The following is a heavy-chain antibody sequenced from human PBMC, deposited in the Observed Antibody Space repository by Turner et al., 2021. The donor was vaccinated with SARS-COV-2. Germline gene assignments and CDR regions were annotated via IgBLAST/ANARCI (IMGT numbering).Heavy chain of an antibody. J-gene: IGHJ3*02. CDR3: ASGDVDIVAIPNSGDAFDI. CDR2: INHSGST. V-gene: IGHV4-34*01. CDR1: GGSFSGYY. Sequence: VRLQQWVSGLLKPSETLSLTCAVYGGSFSGYYWSWIRQPPGKGLEWIGEINHSGSTNYNPSLKSRVTISVDTSKNQFSLKLSSVTAADTAVYYCASGDVDIVAIPNSGDAFDIWGQGTMVTVSS. D-gene: IGHD5-12*01.